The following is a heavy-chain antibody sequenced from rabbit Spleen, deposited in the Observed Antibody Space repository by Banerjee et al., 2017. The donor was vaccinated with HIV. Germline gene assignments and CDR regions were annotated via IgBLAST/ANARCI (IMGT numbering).Heavy chain of an antibody. CDR3: ARDTGSSFSSYGMDL. CDR2: IYAGSSGNT. V-gene: IGHV1S45*01. CDR1: GFSFISNYY. D-gene: IGHD8-1*01. J-gene: IGHJ6*01. Sequence: QEQLEESGGDLVKPGASLTLTCTASGFSFISNYYMCWVRQAPGKGLEWIECIYAGSSGNTYYASWAKGRFTISSHNAQNTLYLQLNSLTAADTATYFCARDTGSSFSSYGMDLWGPGTLVTVS.